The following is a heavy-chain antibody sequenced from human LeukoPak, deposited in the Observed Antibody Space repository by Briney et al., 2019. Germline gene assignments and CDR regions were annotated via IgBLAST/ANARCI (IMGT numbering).Heavy chain of an antibody. CDR2: IRYDGGNT. V-gene: IGHV3-30*02. CDR1: GFIFSNYA. J-gene: IGHJ6*03. CDR3: ARELSSGSYPLYYYYYYYMDV. Sequence: GGSLRLSCAASGFIFSNYAMQWVRQAPGMGLEWVAFIRYDGGNTYYADSVKGRFTISRDNSKNTLYLQMNSLRAEDTAVYYCARELSSGSYPLYYYYYYYMDVWGKGTTVTISS. D-gene: IGHD1-26*01.